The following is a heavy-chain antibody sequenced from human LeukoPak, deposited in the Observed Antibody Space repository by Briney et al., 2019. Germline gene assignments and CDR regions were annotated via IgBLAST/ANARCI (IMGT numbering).Heavy chain of an antibody. CDR1: GGSISSGGYS. D-gene: IGHD6-19*01. J-gene: IGHJ5*02. CDR3: ARGRVAVAGRSWFDP. Sequence: PSQTLSLTCAVSGGSISSGGYSWSWIRQPPGKGLEWIGYIYHSGSTYYNPSLKSRVTTSVDRSKNQFSLKLSSVTAADTAVYYCARGRVAVAGRSWFDPWGQGTLVTVSS. V-gene: IGHV4-30-2*01. CDR2: IYHSGST.